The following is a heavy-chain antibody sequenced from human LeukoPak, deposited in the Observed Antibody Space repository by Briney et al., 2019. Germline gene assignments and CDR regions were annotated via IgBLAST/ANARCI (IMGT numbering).Heavy chain of an antibody. Sequence: GGSLRLSCAASGLSISNDWMSWVRQAPGKGLEWVARVKSKSAAETTDYAAPAKGRFTISRDDSKNTLYLQMNSLKTEDTAVYYCTLIQGWGSGSYYRDFWGQGTLVTVSS. CDR2: VKSKSAAETT. CDR1: GLSISNDW. V-gene: IGHV3-15*01. CDR3: TLIQGWGSGSYYRDF. J-gene: IGHJ4*02. D-gene: IGHD3-10*01.